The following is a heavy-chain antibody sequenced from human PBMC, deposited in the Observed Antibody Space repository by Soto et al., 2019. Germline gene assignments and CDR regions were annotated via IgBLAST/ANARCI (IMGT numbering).Heavy chain of an antibody. V-gene: IGHV1-2*02. Sequence: QLHLVQSGAVVKKPGASVTVSCSASGYPVTAYYMHWVRQAPGRGLEWMGGINPATGAAKYTQTLQCRSTKTRATSTSTVFIEPSGLTTEDAAGFYCARGGGVGVAGSAAFDMWGQGTLVTVSS. CDR2: INPATGAA. D-gene: IGHD3-3*01. CDR3: ARGGGVGVAGSAAFDM. CDR1: GYPVTAYY. J-gene: IGHJ3*02.